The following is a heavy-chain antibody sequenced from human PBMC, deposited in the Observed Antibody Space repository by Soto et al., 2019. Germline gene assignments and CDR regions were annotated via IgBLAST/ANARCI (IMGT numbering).Heavy chain of an antibody. CDR1: GFAFGSYW. Sequence: GGSLRLSCGASGFAFGSYWMGWVRQAPVKVLEWVAYINQGGSETYYVDSVRGRFTVSRDNARNSLDLQMNSLRADDTAVYYCARGSLYSSVWLNWFDPWGRGTLVTVS. D-gene: IGHD6-19*01. V-gene: IGHV3-7*03. CDR2: INQGGSET. CDR3: ARGSLYSSVWLNWFDP. J-gene: IGHJ5*02.